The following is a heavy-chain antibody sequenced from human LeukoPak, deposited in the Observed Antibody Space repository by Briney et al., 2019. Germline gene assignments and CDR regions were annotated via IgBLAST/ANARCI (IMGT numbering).Heavy chain of an antibody. CDR1: GYTFTSYG. J-gene: IGHJ5*02. CDR3: ARSGSSYGYEYWFDP. D-gene: IGHD5-18*01. Sequence: ASVKVSCKASGYTFTSYGISWVRQAPGQGLEWMGWISAYNGNTNYAQKLQGRVTMTTDTSTSTAYMELSRLRSDDTAVYYCARSGSSYGYEYWFDPWGQGTLVTVSS. CDR2: ISAYNGNT. V-gene: IGHV1-18*01.